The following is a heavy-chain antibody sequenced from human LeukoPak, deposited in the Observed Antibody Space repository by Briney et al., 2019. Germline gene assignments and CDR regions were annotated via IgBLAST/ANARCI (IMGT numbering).Heavy chain of an antibody. Sequence: SETLSLTCNVSVASMSSNYWSCIRQPPGKGLEWIEYIYYSGSPNYNPSLKSRVTISVDTSKIQFSLKLSSVTAADTAVYYCARDSGEDFDYWGQGTLVTVSS. V-gene: IGHV4-59*01. CDR2: IYYSGSP. J-gene: IGHJ4*02. CDR1: VASMSSNY. CDR3: ARDSGEDFDY.